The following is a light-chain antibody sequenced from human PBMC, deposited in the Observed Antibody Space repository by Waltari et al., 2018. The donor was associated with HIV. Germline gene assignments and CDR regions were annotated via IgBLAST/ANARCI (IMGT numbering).Light chain of an antibody. Sequence: QSALTQPPSASGSPGQSVTISCTGTSSDVGGSKYVSWYQQHPGKAPKLMIYEVNKRPPGVPDRVSGSKSANTTSLTVSGLQADDEADYYCNSYAGSNNWVFGGGTKLTVL. J-gene: IGLJ3*02. V-gene: IGLV2-8*01. CDR3: NSYAGSNNWV. CDR2: EVN. CDR1: SSDVGGSKY.